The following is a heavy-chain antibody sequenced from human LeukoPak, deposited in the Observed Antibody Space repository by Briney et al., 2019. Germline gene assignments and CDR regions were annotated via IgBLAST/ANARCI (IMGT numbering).Heavy chain of an antibody. V-gene: IGHV1-2*02. CDR3: ARVLGYCSGGSCYYTFDY. CDR1: GYTFTGYY. D-gene: IGHD2-15*01. J-gene: IGHJ4*02. Sequence: ASVKVSCKASGYTFTGYYMHWVRQAPGQGLEWMGWINPNSGGTNYAQKFQGRVTMTRDTSISTAYMELSRLRSDDTAVYYCARVLGYCSGGSCYYTFDYWGQGTLVTVSS. CDR2: INPNSGGT.